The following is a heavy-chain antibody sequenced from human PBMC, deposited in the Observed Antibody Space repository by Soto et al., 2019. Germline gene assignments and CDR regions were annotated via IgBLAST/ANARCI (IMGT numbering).Heavy chain of an antibody. CDR3: ARGGGATSYYYYGMDV. CDR2: IHYSGST. V-gene: IGHV4-59*11. CDR1: GDISGHY. Sequence: SETLSLTCTVSGDISGHYWSWIRQPPGRGLEWIGYIHYSGSTHYNPSLMSRVTISLDTPKNQFSLTLPSVIAADTAVYYWARGGGATSYYYYGMDVWGQGTTVTVS. D-gene: IGHD1-26*01. J-gene: IGHJ6*02.